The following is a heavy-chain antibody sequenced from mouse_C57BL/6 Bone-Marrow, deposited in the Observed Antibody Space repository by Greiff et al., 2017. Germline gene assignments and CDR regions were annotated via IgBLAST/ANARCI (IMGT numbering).Heavy chain of an antibody. CDR2: IRSKSSNYAT. Sequence: EAGGGLVQPKGSLKLSCAASGFTFNTYAMHWVRQAPGKGLEGVARIRSKSSNYATYYADSVKDRFTISRDDSQSMLYLQMNNLKTEDTAMYYCVRDPTTDYWGQGTSVTVSS. CDR3: VRDPTTDY. V-gene: IGHV10-3*01. CDR1: GFTFNTYA. J-gene: IGHJ4*01.